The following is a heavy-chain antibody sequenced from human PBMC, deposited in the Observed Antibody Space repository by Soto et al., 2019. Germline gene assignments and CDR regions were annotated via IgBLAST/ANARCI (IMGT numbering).Heavy chain of an antibody. CDR1: GASVSGGGYS. Sequence: HLQESGSGLVKPLETLTLPCAVSGASVSGGGYSWNWIRQSPGKGLEWIGYIYHFGSIYYNPSLKSRVTLSVERSKNQFSLKLKSVSAAETAVYFCAAGWETVAGTTYYYYGLDVWGLGTTVNVSS. V-gene: IGHV4-30-2*06. D-gene: IGHD6-13*01. CDR3: AAGWETVAGTTYYYYGLDV. CDR2: IYHFGSI. J-gene: IGHJ6*02.